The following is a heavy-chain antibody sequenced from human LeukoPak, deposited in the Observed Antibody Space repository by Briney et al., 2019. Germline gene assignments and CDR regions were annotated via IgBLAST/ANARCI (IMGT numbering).Heavy chain of an antibody. D-gene: IGHD6-13*01. J-gene: IGHJ3*02. CDR2: IYPGDSDT. CDR3: ARRSGSWYGMKAFDI. V-gene: IGHV5-51*01. Sequence: PGESLKISCKGSGYSFTSYWIGWVRQMPGKGLEWMGIIYPGDSDTRYSPSFQGQVTISADKSISTAYLQWSSLKASDTAMYYCARRSGSWYGMKAFDIWGQGTMVTVSS. CDR1: GYSFTSYW.